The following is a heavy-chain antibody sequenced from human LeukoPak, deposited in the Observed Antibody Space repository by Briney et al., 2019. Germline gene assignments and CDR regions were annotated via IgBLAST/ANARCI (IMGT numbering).Heavy chain of an antibody. Sequence: AVKVSCKASGGTGNSYAISWVRQAPGQGLEWMGGIMPLFGTANYAQEFQGRVTFTTDESASTAYMEVSSLRSEDTAVYYCASGSLGDGYGVGDYYQYMDVWGKGTTVTVSS. CDR3: ASGSLGDGYGVGDYYQYMDV. CDR2: IMPLFGTA. CDR1: GGTGNSYA. V-gene: IGHV1-69*05. D-gene: IGHD5-24*01. J-gene: IGHJ6*03.